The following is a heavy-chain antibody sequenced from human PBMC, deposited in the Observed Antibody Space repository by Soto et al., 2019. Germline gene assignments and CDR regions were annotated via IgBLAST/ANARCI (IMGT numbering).Heavy chain of an antibody. CDR2: ISSSSTI. V-gene: IGHV3-11*04. Sequence: LRLSCAASGFTFSDYYMNWVRQAPGKGLEWVSSISSSSTIYYADSVKGRFTISRDNAKNSLYLQMNSLRAEDTAVYYCARDSIQLWFDNWFDPWGQGTLVTVSS. CDR1: GFTFSDYY. J-gene: IGHJ5*02. CDR3: ARDSIQLWFDNWFDP. D-gene: IGHD5-18*01.